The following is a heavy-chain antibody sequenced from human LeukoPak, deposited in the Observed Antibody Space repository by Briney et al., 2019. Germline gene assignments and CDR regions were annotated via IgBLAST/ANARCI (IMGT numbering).Heavy chain of an antibody. J-gene: IGHJ3*02. Sequence: GASVKVSCKASGYTFRKYYINWLRQAPGQGLEWMGLINPSDDITTYAQKFQGRVTITADKSTSTAYMELSSLRSEDTAVYYCASTTYYDFWSGYYTGRHDAFDIWGQGTMVAVSS. D-gene: IGHD3-3*01. CDR1: GYTFRKYY. V-gene: IGHV1-46*01. CDR3: ASTTYYDFWSGYYTGRHDAFDI. CDR2: INPSDDIT.